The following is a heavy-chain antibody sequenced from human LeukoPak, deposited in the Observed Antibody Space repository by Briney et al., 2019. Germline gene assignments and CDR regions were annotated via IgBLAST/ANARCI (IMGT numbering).Heavy chain of an antibody. CDR3: AKVARREAIAVAGTVDY. V-gene: IGHV3-23*01. J-gene: IGHJ4*02. Sequence: GGSPRLSCAASGFTFSSYAMSWVRQAPGKGLEWVSAISGSGGSTYYADSVKGRFTISRDNSKNTLYLQMNSLRAEDTAVYYCAKVARREAIAVAGTVDYWGQGTLVTVSS. D-gene: IGHD6-19*01. CDR1: GFTFSSYA. CDR2: ISGSGGST.